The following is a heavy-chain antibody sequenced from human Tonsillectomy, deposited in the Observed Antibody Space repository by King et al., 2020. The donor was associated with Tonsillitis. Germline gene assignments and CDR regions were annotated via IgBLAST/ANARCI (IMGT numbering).Heavy chain of an antibody. CDR3: AGLESAALTSRGALDV. Sequence: QLVQSGAEVKKPGTSVKVFCKASGGTFRTYSISWVRQAPGQGLEWMGGVIPHSGAATYAPQFQRRVTMTADASTSTVYMDLRSLRSEDTAVYYCAGLESAALTSRGALDVWGQGTTVTVPS. CDR2: VIPHSGAA. V-gene: IGHV1-69*01. D-gene: IGHD6-19*01. CDR1: GGTFRTYS. J-gene: IGHJ6*02.